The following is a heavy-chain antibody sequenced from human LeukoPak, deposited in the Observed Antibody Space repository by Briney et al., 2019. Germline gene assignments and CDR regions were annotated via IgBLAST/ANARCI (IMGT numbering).Heavy chain of an antibody. Sequence: PGGSLRLSCLASGFTVSSTYMSWVRQAPGKGLEWVSVTYSGGSTYYADSVKGRCTISRDNSKNTLYLQMNSLRGEDTAVYYCASGIRAFDNWGQGILVTVSA. CDR3: ASGIRAFDN. J-gene: IGHJ4*02. D-gene: IGHD1-26*01. V-gene: IGHV3-66*01. CDR2: TYSGGST. CDR1: GFTVSSTY.